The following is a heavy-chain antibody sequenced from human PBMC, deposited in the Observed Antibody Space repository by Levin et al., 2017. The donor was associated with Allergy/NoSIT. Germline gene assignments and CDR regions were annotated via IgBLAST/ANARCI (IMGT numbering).Heavy chain of an antibody. V-gene: IGHV3-30*18. CDR1: GFTFSSYG. J-gene: IGHJ4*02. CDR3: AKDRSSTWSFDY. CDR2: ISPDGRAK. Sequence: GGSLRLSCAASGFTFSSYGMHWVRQAPGKGLEWVTLISPDGRAKHYADSVKGRFTISRDNPKNTLYLQMNSLRAEDTAVYYCAKDRSSTWSFDYWGQGSLVTVSS. D-gene: IGHD6-13*01.